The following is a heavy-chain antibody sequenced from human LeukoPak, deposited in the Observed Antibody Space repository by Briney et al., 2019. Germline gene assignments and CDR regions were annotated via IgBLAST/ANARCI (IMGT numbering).Heavy chain of an antibody. CDR3: ARIRSGGAFDL. V-gene: IGHV3-11*04. D-gene: IGHD3-10*01. Sequence: GGSLRLSCSASGLTFSDYYMSWIRQAPGKGLEWVSYITSSGSSIYYADSVKGRFTISRDNAKNSLYLQMNSLRGEDTAVYYCARIRSGGAFDLWGQGTMVTFSS. J-gene: IGHJ3*01. CDR1: GLTFSDYY. CDR2: ITSSGSSI.